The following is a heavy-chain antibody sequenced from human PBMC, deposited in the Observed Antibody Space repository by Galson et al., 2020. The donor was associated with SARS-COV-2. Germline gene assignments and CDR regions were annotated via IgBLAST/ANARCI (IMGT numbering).Heavy chain of an antibody. J-gene: IGHJ4*02. CDR3: AKDWDFGSTLVDY. CDR2: INGRNDNT. V-gene: IGHV3-23*01. D-gene: IGHD1-26*01. CDR1: GFTFNTCA. Sequence: GGSLRLSCAASGFTFNTCAMSWVRLAPGKGLEWVSGINGRNDNTYYADSVKGRFTIARDNSKNTLYLQMNSLRAEDTALYYCAKDWDFGSTLVDYWGQGTLVTVSS.